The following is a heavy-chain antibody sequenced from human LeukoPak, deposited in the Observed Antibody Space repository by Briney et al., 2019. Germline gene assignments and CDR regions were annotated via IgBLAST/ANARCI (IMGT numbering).Heavy chain of an antibody. J-gene: IGHJ4*02. CDR3: ASTIVVDY. D-gene: IGHD3-22*01. V-gene: IGHV3-7*03. CDR1: GFSFSNYW. CDR2: MNIDGSER. Sequence: GGSLRLSCAASGFSFSNYWMGWVRQAPGKRPEWVANMNIDGSERYYADSVKGRFTISRDNAKNSLYLQMNSLRAEDTAVYYCASTIVVDYWGQGTLVTVSS.